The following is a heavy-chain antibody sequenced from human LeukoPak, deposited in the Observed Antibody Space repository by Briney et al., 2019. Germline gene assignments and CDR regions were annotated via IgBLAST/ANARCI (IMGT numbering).Heavy chain of an antibody. V-gene: IGHV1-46*01. CDR1: GYTFTSYY. J-gene: IGHJ4*02. CDR3: ARGSIEWELLIYFDY. D-gene: IGHD1-26*01. Sequence: ASVKVSCKASGYTFTSYYMHWVRQAPGQGLEWMGIINPSGGSTSYAQKFQGRVTITADESTSTAYMELSSLRSEDTAVYYCARGSIEWELLIYFDYWGQGTLVTVSS. CDR2: INPSGGST.